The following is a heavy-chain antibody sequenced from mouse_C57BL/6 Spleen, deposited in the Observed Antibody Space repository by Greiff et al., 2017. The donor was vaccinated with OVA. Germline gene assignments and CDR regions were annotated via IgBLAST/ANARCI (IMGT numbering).Heavy chain of an antibody. J-gene: IGHJ3*01. CDR3: TRKINYGSPWVAY. CDR1: GYTFTDYE. Sequence: QVPLKESGAELVRPGASVTLSCKASGYTFTDYEMHWVKQTPVHGLEWIGAIDPETGGTAYNQKFKGKAILTADKSSSTADMELRSLTSEDSAVYYCTRKINYGSPWVAYWGQGTLVTVSA. V-gene: IGHV1-15*01. CDR2: IDPETGGT. D-gene: IGHD1-1*01.